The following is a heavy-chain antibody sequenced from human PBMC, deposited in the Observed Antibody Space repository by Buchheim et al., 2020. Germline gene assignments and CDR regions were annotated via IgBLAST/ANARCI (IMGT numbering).Heavy chain of an antibody. D-gene: IGHD3-10*01. CDR3: AKDEGITMVRGVIGMGY. CDR2: ISGSGGST. J-gene: IGHJ4*02. Sequence: EVQLLESGGGLVQPGGSLRLSCAASGFTFSSYAMSWVRQAPGKGLEWVSAISGSGGSTYYADSVKGRFNISRDNSKNKLYLQMNSLRAEDTAVYYCAKDEGITMVRGVIGMGYWGQGTL. V-gene: IGHV3-23*01. CDR1: GFTFSSYA.